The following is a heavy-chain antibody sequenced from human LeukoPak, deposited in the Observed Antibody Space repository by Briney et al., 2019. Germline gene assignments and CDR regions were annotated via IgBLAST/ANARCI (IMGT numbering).Heavy chain of an antibody. D-gene: IGHD3-22*01. CDR2: ISGSGGST. CDR1: GFTFSSYA. CDR3: AKDGSSYYYDSSGYYSDY. J-gene: IGHJ4*02. V-gene: IGHV3-23*01. Sequence: GGSLRLSCAASGFTFSSYAMSWVRQAPGKGLEWVSAISGSGGSTYHADSVKGRFTISRDNSKNTLYLQMNSLRAEDTAVYYCAKDGSSYYYDSSGYYSDYWGQGTLVTVSS.